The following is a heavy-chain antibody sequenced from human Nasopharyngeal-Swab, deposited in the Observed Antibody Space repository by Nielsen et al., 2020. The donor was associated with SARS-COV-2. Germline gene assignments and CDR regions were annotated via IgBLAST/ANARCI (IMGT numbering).Heavy chain of an antibody. J-gene: IGHJ4*02. V-gene: IGHV4-39*07. CDR3: ARDESGDYLGLPFDH. Sequence: SETLSLTCVVSGASISSRNNYWGWIRQSPGKGLEWIGTIFSSGSTYNPSLKSRVAMSVDTSKNQFFLKLTSVTAADTAVYYCARDESGDYLGLPFDHWGRGTLVTVSS. D-gene: IGHD4-17*01. CDR1: GASISSRNNY. CDR2: IFSSGST.